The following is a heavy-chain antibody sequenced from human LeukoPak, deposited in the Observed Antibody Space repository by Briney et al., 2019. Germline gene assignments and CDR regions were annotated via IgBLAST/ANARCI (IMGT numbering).Heavy chain of an antibody. CDR3: ASYLRDGYNRY. CDR2: IFYSGST. J-gene: IGHJ4*02. Sequence: LESLSLTCTVSGGSISSYYWSWIRQPPGKGLEWIGYIFYSGSTNYNPSLKSRVTISLDTSKNQFSLRLSSVTAADTAVYYCASYLRDGYNRYWGQGTLVTVSS. V-gene: IGHV4-59*01. D-gene: IGHD5-24*01. CDR1: GGSISSYY.